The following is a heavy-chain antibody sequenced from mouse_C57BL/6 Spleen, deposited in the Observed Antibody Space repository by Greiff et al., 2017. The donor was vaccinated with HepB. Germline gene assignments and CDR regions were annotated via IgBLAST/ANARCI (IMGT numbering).Heavy chain of an antibody. J-gene: IGHJ2*01. CDR1: GFTFSSYA. V-gene: IGHV5-4*01. D-gene: IGHD1-1*01. CDR3: ARDEFTTGFDY. CDR2: IGDGGSYT. Sequence: EVQLVESGGGLVKPGGSLKLSCAASGFTFSSYAMSWVRQTPEKRLEWVATIGDGGSYTYYPDNVKGRFTISRDNAKNNRYLQMSHLKSEDTAMYYCARDEFTTGFDYWGQGTTLTVSS.